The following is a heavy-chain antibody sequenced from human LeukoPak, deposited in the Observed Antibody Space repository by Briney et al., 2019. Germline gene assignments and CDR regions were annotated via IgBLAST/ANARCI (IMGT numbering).Heavy chain of an antibody. CDR2: ISSGGSSM. Sequence: PGGSLRLSCGVSGFXFSSYEINWVRQAPGKGLEWVSYISSGGSSMFYADSVKGRFTISRDNAKNSLYLQMNSLRAEDTAVYYCARDMTTVTTSSVSGYYFYGMDVWGQGTTVTVAS. D-gene: IGHD4-17*01. J-gene: IGHJ6*02. CDR1: GFXFSSYE. V-gene: IGHV3-48*03. CDR3: ARDMTTVTTSSVSGYYFYGMDV.